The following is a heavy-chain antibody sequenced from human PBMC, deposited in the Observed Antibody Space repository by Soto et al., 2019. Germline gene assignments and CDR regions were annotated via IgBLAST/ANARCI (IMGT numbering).Heavy chain of an antibody. CDR3: ARGGSSEL. J-gene: IGHJ4*02. CDR1: DGSIVSDKW. V-gene: IGHV4-4*02. Sequence: SETLSLTCAVSDGSIVSDKWWSWVRQSPGKGLEWLGEINHRGSTIYNPSLKSRVTISVDTSRNQFYLKVKSVTAADTAVYYCARGGSSELWGQGTLVTVSS. CDR2: INHRGST. D-gene: IGHD6-6*01.